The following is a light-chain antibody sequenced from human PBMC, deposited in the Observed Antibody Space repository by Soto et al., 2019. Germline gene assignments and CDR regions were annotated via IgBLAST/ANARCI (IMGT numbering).Light chain of an antibody. J-gene: IGLJ1*01. Sequence: QSALTQPASVSGSPGQSITISCTGSSSDIGAYNFATWYQQHPDKAPKLMVFDVTNRPSGVSDRFSGSKSGNTASLTISGLQAEDEAEYYCSSYTTSSTSVFGTGTRVTVL. CDR1: SSDIGAYNF. CDR3: SSYTTSSTSV. V-gene: IGLV2-14*01. CDR2: DVT.